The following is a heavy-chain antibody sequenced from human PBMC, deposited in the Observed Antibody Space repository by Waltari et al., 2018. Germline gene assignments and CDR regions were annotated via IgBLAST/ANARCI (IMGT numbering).Heavy chain of an antibody. CDR3: AKDLTYYYGSGSYVDY. D-gene: IGHD3-10*01. Sequence: EVQLVESGGGLVQPGRSLRLSCAASGFTFDDYAMHWVRQAPGKGLEWVSGISWNSGSIGYADSVKGRFTISRDNAKNSLYLQMNSLRAEDTALYYCAKDLTYYYGSGSYVDYWGQGTLVTVSS. CDR2: ISWNSGSI. J-gene: IGHJ4*02. CDR1: GFTFDDYA. V-gene: IGHV3-9*01.